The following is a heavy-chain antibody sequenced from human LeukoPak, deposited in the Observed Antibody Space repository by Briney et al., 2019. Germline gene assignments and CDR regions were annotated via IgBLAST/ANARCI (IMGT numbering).Heavy chain of an antibody. Sequence: GGSLRLSCAASGFTFSSSAMSWVRQAPGKGLEWVSSISGSGSGGSTYYADSVKGRFTISRDNSKNTLYLQMNSLRAEDTAVYYCAKGENIVATIDVDYFDYWGQGTLVTVSS. CDR2: ISGSGSGGST. D-gene: IGHD5-12*01. V-gene: IGHV3-23*01. CDR3: AKGENIVATIDVDYFDY. CDR1: GFTFSSSA. J-gene: IGHJ4*02.